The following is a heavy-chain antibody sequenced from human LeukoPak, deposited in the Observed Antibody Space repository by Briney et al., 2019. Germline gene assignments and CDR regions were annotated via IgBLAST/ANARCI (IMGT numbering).Heavy chain of an antibody. D-gene: IGHD3-22*01. CDR2: ISYDGSNK. V-gene: IGHV3-30*04. Sequence: GGSLRLSCAASGFTFSSYAMHWVRQAPGKGLEWVAVISYDGSNKYYADSVKGRFTISRDNSKNTLYLQMNSLRAEDTAVYYCALPDSNGYYYFDYWGQGTLVTVSS. CDR1: GFTFSSYA. CDR3: ALPDSNGYYYFDY. J-gene: IGHJ4*02.